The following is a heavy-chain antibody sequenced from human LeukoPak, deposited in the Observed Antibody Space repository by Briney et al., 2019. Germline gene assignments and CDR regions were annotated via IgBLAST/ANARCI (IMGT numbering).Heavy chain of an antibody. CDR3: ASDFDSSGQWYYHMDV. Sequence: MASETLSLTCTISDGSFSNYYWNWNRQAPGKGLEWIGYIHYSAGTIYNPSLKSRVTISLDTSKNHFSLKLSSVTAADTAVYYCASDFDSSGQWYYHMDVWGKGTTVTVS. D-gene: IGHD3-22*01. V-gene: IGHV4-59*13. CDR1: DGSFSNYY. J-gene: IGHJ6*03. CDR2: IHYSAGT.